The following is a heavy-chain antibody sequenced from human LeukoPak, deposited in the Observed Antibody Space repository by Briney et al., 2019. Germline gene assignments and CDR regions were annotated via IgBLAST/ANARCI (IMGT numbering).Heavy chain of an antibody. Sequence: GGSLRLSCAASGFTVSSNYMSWVRQAPGKGLEWVSVIYSGGSTYYADSVKGRFTISRDNPKNTLYLQMNSLRAEDTAVYYCARGDYYGSGSYYPPLDYWGQGTLVTVSS. CDR2: IYSGGST. V-gene: IGHV3-66*01. CDR1: GFTVSSNY. CDR3: ARGDYYGSGSYYPPLDY. D-gene: IGHD3-10*01. J-gene: IGHJ4*02.